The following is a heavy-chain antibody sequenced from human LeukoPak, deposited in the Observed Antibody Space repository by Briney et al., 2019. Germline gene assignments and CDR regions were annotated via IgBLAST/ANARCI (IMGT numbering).Heavy chain of an antibody. CDR1: GFTFSSYG. D-gene: IGHD3-10*01. V-gene: IGHV3-30*18. CDR2: ISYDGSNK. CDR3: AKEDYYGSGSFDYYYGMDV. J-gene: IGHJ6*02. Sequence: GGSLRLSCAASGFTFSSYGMHWVRQAPGKGLEWVAVISYDGSNKYYADSVKDRFTISRDNSKNTLYLQMNSLRAEDTAVYYCAKEDYYGSGSFDYYYGMDVWGQGTTVTVSS.